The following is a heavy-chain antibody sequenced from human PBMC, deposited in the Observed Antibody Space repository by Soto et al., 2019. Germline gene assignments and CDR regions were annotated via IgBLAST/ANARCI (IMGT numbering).Heavy chain of an antibody. D-gene: IGHD4-17*01. CDR2: INSGGRT. Sequence: EVQLLESGGDLVQPGGSLRLSCAASGFTFSSYTRTWVRQAPGKGLEWVSGINSGGRTYYADSVKGRFTISRDDSKNTLYLHIISLRAEDTAVYYCAKDLRPDGVWDFDYWGQGTLVTVSS. CDR3: AKDLRPDGVWDFDY. CDR1: GFTFSSYT. V-gene: IGHV3-23*01. J-gene: IGHJ4*02.